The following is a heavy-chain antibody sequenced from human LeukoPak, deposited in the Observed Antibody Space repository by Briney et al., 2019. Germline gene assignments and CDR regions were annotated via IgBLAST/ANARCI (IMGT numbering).Heavy chain of an antibody. D-gene: IGHD2-2*01. Sequence: ASVKVSCKASGYTFTSYDINWVRQATGQGLEWMGWMNPNSGNTGYAQKFQGRVTMTRNTSISTAYMELSSLRSEDTAVYYCASTRSSYCSSTSCPSDGFDYWGQGTLVTVSS. V-gene: IGHV1-8*01. CDR3: ASTRSSYCSSTSCPSDGFDY. J-gene: IGHJ4*02. CDR1: GYTFTSYD. CDR2: MNPNSGNT.